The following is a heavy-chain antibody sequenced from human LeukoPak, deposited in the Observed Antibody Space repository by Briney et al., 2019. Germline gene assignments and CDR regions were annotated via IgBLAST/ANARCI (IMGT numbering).Heavy chain of an antibody. J-gene: IGHJ4*02. CDR3: PREFTPTSLTRSSYYSDY. D-gene: IGHD4/OR15-4a*01. V-gene: IGHV3-21*01. CDR1: GFTFSSYS. CDR2: ISSSSTYI. Sequence: TPGGSLRLSCAASGFTFSSYSMNWVRQAPGKGLEWVSSISSSSTYIYYADSVKGRFTISRDNDKNSLYLQMNSLRAEDTAVYYCPREFTPTSLTRSSYYSDYWGQGTLVTVSS.